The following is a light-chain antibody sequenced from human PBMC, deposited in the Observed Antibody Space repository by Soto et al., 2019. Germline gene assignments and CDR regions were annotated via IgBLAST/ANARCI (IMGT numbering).Light chain of an antibody. Sequence: IQLTQSPSSLSASVGDRVTITCRASQRITTYLAWYQQKPGKAPKVLIYAASTLQSGVPSRFSGSGSGTDFTLTISSLQPDDFATYYCQQYNTYSTFGQGTRLEIK. CDR1: QRITTY. CDR2: AAS. CDR3: QQYNTYST. V-gene: IGKV1-9*01. J-gene: IGKJ5*01.